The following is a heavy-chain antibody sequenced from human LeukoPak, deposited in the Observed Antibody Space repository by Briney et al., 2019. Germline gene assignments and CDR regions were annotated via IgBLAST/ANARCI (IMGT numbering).Heavy chain of an antibody. CDR3: TRENGKFDP. V-gene: IGHV3-7*01. D-gene: IGHD1-26*01. Sequence: GGSLRLSCAASGFTFSSYLMSWVRQAPGKGLEWVANIKQDGSEKYYVDSVKGRFTISRDNAKNSLYLQMNSLRAEDTAVYYCTRENGKFDPWGQGTLVTVSP. CDR2: IKQDGSEK. J-gene: IGHJ5*02. CDR1: GFTFSSYL.